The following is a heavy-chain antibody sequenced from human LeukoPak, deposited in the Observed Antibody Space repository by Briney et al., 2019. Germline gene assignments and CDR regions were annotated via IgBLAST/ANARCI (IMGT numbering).Heavy chain of an antibody. Sequence: SVKVSCKASGGTFSSYAISWVRQAPGQGLEWMGGIIPIFGTANYAQKFQGRVTITADESTSTAYMELSSLRSEDTAVYYCARRYCSGGSCSYYYGMDVWGQGTTVTVSS. CDR3: ARRYCSGGSCSYYYGMDV. D-gene: IGHD2-15*01. CDR1: GGTFSSYA. V-gene: IGHV1-69*13. J-gene: IGHJ6*02. CDR2: IIPIFGTA.